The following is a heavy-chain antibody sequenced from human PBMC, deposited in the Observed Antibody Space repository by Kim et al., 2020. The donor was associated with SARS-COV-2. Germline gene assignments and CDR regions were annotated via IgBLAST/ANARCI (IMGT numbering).Heavy chain of an antibody. CDR3: ARTSNGLYDFDH. J-gene: IGHJ4*02. D-gene: IGHD3-16*01. CDR2: IRNKANSYTT. V-gene: IGHV3-72*01. CDR1: GFTFSDHY. Sequence: GGSLRLSCAASGFTFSDHYMDWVRQAPGKGLEWVGRIRNKANSYTTEYAASVRGRFTISRDDSKNSLYLQMNSLKTEDTAVYYCARTSNGLYDFDHWGQGTLVTVSS.